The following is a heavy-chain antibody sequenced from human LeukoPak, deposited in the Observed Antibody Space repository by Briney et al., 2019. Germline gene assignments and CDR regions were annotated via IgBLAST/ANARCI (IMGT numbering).Heavy chain of an antibody. J-gene: IGHJ5*02. V-gene: IGHV1-2*02. Sequence: ASVKVSCKASGYTFTGNYMHLVRQAPAQGLEWMAWINPNSGGTNYAQKFQGRVTMTRDTSISTAYMELSRLRSDDTAVYYCARAQVNWFDPWGQGTLVTVSS. CDR3: ARAQVNWFDP. CDR1: GYTFTGNY. CDR2: INPNSGGT.